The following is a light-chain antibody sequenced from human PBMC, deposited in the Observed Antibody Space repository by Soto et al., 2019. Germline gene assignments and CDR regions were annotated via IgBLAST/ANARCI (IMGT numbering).Light chain of an antibody. CDR1: QSVSSSY. J-gene: IGKJ3*01. Sequence: EIVLTQSPGTLSLSPGEGATLSCRASQSVSSSYLAWYQQKPGQAPRLLIYGASSRATGIPDRFSGSGSGTDFTLTISRLEPEDFAVYYWQQYANSPLTFGPGTKVDIK. CDR3: QQYANSPLT. V-gene: IGKV3-20*01. CDR2: GAS.